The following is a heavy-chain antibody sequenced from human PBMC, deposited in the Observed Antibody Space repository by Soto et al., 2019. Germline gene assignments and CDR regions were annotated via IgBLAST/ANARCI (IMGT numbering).Heavy chain of an antibody. CDR3: ATPLEELSRNYYYYGMDV. J-gene: IGHJ6*02. Sequence: SETLSLTCTVSGGSISSSSYYWGWIRQPPGKGLEWIGSIYYSGSTYYKPSLKSRVTISVDTSKIQFSLKLSSVTAADTAVYYCATPLEELSRNYYYYGMDVWGQGTTVT. CDR1: GGSISSSSYY. D-gene: IGHD3-10*01. V-gene: IGHV4-39*01. CDR2: IYYSGST.